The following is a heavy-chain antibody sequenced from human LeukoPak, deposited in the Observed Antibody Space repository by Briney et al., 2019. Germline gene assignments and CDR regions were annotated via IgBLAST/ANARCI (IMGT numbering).Heavy chain of an antibody. V-gene: IGHV4-39*01. CDR3: ARRRGGYYGSGSSSVDY. Sequence: PSETLSLTCAVSGVSISGSYYYWGWIRQPPGKGLEWIGNIYYSGSTYYNASLQSRVTISIDTSKNQFSLRLNSVTAADTAMYYCARRRGGYYGSGSSSVDYWGQGTLVTVSS. J-gene: IGHJ4*02. CDR1: GVSISGSYYY. D-gene: IGHD3-10*01. CDR2: IYYSGST.